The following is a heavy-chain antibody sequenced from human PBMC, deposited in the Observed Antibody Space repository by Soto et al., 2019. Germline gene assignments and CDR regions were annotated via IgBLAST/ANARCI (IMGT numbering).Heavy chain of an antibody. CDR1: GFNFKKFA. J-gene: IGHJ4*02. CDR2: ISCCGGSA. CDR3: AKDDGQQWLTPHLDN. Sequence: EVQLLESGGGVVQPGGSLRLSCVASGFNFKKFAMAWVRQAAGEGLEWVSGISCCGGSASYADSVKGRFSIARDDSKNTVSLQLNSLRVEDTAQYYCAKDDGQQWLTPHLDNWGQGTLVTVS. V-gene: IGHV3-23*01. D-gene: IGHD6-19*01.